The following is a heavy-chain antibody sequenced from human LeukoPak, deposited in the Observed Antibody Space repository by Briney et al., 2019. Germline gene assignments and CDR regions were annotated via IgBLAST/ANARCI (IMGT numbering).Heavy chain of an antibody. CDR2: IYYSGST. Sequence: SETLSLTCTVSGGSISSYYWSWIRQPPGKGLEWIGFIYYSGSTNYNPSLKSRVTISVDTSKTQFSLKLSSVTAADTAVYYCARTQYDILTGYYTHFDYWGQGTLVTVSS. CDR1: GGSISSYY. CDR3: ARTQYDILTGYYTHFDY. V-gene: IGHV4-59*01. J-gene: IGHJ4*02. D-gene: IGHD3-9*01.